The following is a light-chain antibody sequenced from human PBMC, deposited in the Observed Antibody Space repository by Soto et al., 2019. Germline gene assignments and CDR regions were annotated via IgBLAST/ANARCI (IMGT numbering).Light chain of an antibody. Sequence: DIQMTQSPSSLSASVGDRVTVACRASQSINSYLNWYQQKPGKAPKLLIYTASTLQRGVPFRFSGSGSGTNFTLTISGLQPDDFATYYCQQSQSPPPTFGQGTKVEIK. CDR1: QSINSY. J-gene: IGKJ2*01. V-gene: IGKV1-39*01. CDR2: TAS. CDR3: QQSQSPPPT.